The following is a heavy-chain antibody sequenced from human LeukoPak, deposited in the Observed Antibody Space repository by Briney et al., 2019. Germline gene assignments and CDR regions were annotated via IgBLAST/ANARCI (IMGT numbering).Heavy chain of an antibody. J-gene: IGHJ6*02. CDR1: GFTFSSFS. Sequence: GSLRLSCAATGFTFSSFSMHWVRQAPGKGLEWVAVLSYDGNNKYYADSVKGRFTISRDNSKNTLYLQMNSLRTEDTAVYYCAKGRVGANGYYYYGMDVWGQGTTVTVSS. V-gene: IGHV3-30*18. CDR3: AKGRVGANGYYYYGMDV. D-gene: IGHD1-26*01. CDR2: LSYDGNNK.